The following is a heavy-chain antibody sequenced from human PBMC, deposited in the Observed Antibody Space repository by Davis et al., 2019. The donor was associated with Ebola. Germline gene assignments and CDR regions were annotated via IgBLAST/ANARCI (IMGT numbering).Heavy chain of an antibody. J-gene: IGHJ6*02. V-gene: IGHV1-69*04. CDR3: ARDRSGSILVIDRMDV. CDR1: GGTFSSYA. CDR2: IIPILGIA. D-gene: IGHD2-21*01. Sequence: SVKVSCKASGGTFSSYAISWVRQAPGQGLEWMGRIIPILGIANYTQKFQGRVTITADKSTSTAYMELSSLRSEDTAVYYCARDRSGSILVIDRMDVWGQGTTVTVSS.